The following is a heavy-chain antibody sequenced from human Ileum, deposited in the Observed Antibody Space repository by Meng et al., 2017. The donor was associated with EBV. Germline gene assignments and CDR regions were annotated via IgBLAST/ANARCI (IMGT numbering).Heavy chain of an antibody. CDR2: MNPKTGTA. V-gene: IGHV1-8*01. D-gene: IGHD5-24*01. Sequence: HVELVRSGAGVKKPGASVKVSCKASGYTFTNYDISLVRQATVQGLEWMGWMNPKTGTAHYAQKFQGRVSMTRDTSITTAYMELSSLTSEDTAVYYCVRTLERGDYWGQGTLVTVPS. J-gene: IGHJ4*02. CDR3: VRTLERGDY. CDR1: GYTFTNYD.